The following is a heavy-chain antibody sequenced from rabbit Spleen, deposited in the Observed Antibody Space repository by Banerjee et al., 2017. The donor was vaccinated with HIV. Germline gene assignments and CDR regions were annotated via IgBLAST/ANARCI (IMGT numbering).Heavy chain of an antibody. CDR3: VREAGYGGYGDANL. CDR1: GFSFIAGFY. V-gene: IGHV1S40*01. D-gene: IGHD6-1*01. J-gene: IGHJ4*01. CDR2: IVPIFGVT. Sequence: QSLEESGGDLVKPGASLTLTCTASGFSFIAGFYMSWVRQAPGKGLEWIGYIVPIFGVTYYANWVNGRFTISSHNAQNTLYLELNSLTVADTATYFCVREAGYGGYGDANLWGQGTLVTVS.